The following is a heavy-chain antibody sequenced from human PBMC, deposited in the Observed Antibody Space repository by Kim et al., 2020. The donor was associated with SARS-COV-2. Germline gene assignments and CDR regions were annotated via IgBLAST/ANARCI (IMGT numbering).Heavy chain of an antibody. Sequence: GGSLRLSCAASGFTFSSFNMNWVRQAPGKGLEWVSSISSSSSYIYYADSVKGQFTISRDNAKNSLYLQMNSLRAEDTAVYYCARDWHILTGYYIFDYWGQGTLVTVSS. CDR1: GFTFSSFN. CDR2: ISSSSSYI. J-gene: IGHJ4*02. V-gene: IGHV3-21*01. D-gene: IGHD3-9*01. CDR3: ARDWHILTGYYIFDY.